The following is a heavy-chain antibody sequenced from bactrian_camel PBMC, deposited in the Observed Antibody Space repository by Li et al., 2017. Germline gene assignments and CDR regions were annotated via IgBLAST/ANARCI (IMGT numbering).Heavy chain of an antibody. Sequence: ESGGGSVQTGGSLRLACTASGVRSNRCTGWFRQAPGDQREGVAVIGGDEPGVHTHVADNVKGRFTISQGNATNTMYLQMNDLKPEDTASYYCAHVTYGEARLCHTMDWGRYQSWGQGTQVTVS. J-gene: IGHJ4*01. D-gene: IGHD3*01. CDR3: AHVTYGEARLCHTMDWGRYQS. CDR2: IGGDEPGVHT. V-gene: IGHV3S65*01. CDR1: GVRSNRCT.